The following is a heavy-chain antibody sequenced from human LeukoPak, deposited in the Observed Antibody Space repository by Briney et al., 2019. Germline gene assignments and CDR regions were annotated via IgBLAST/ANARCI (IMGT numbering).Heavy chain of an antibody. Sequence: GGSLRLSCAASKFIFDDYAMHWVRRAPGKGLEWVSGISWNSGSIGYADSVKGRFTISRDNAKNSLFLQMNSLRAEDTAVYYCARHDNTGDYRFDYWGQGTLVTVSS. CDR2: ISWNSGSI. D-gene: IGHD4-17*01. J-gene: IGHJ4*02. CDR1: KFIFDDYA. V-gene: IGHV3-9*01. CDR3: ARHDNTGDYRFDY.